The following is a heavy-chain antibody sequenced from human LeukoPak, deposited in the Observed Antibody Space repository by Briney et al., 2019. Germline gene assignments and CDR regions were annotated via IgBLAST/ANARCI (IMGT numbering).Heavy chain of an antibody. CDR2: IKQDGSEK. D-gene: IGHD6-13*01. CDR3: ARDSAGNDY. V-gene: IGHV3-7*01. Sequence: GGSLRLSCAASGFTFSTYWMSWVRQAPGKGLEWVSNIKQDGSEKYYVDSVKGRFTISRDNAKNSLYLQMNSLRAEDTAMYYCARDSAGNDYWGQGTLVTVSS. J-gene: IGHJ4*02. CDR1: GFTFSTYW.